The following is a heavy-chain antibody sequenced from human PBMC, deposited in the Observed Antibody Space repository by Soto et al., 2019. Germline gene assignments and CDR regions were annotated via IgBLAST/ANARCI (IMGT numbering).Heavy chain of an antibody. CDR3: ARRRVAVAGFLDY. D-gene: IGHD6-19*01. Sequence: EVQLVESGGGLVQPGGSLRLSCAASGFTFSSYWMSWVRQAPGKGLEWVANIKQDGSEKYYVDSVKGRFTISRDNAKNSLYLQMNSLRVEDTAVYYCARRRVAVAGFLDYWGQGTLVTVSS. CDR2: IKQDGSEK. J-gene: IGHJ4*02. CDR1: GFTFSSYW. V-gene: IGHV3-7*01.